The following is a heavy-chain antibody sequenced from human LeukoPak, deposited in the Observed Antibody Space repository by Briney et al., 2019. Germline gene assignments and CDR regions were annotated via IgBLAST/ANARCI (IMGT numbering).Heavy chain of an antibody. CDR1: GFTFNSH. CDR2: ISYDGSNK. CDR3: ARQSSVTRSGLDS. D-gene: IGHD4-17*01. J-gene: IGHJ4*02. Sequence: VGSLRLSCADSGFTFNSHMHWVRQAPGEGLEWVAAISYDGSNKKYGDSVKGRFTISSDNSKNTLYLQMNRLRPEDTAVYYCARQSSVTRSGLDSWGQGTLVTVSS. V-gene: IGHV3-30*04.